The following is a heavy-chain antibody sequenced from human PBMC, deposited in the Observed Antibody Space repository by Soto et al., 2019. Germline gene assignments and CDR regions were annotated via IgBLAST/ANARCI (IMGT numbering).Heavy chain of an antibody. CDR3: ARSRPRGSSRGGGYYGMGF. Sequence: QVQLVQSGAEVKKPGASVKVSCKASGYTFTSYAMHWVRQAPGQRLEWMGWINAGNGNTKYSQKFQGRVTITRDTPGDTANRGVGGRGSEDRAVYSCARSRPRGSSRGGGYYGMGFWGHGPTVTVAS. V-gene: IGHV1-3*01. D-gene: IGHD6-6*01. J-gene: IGHJ6*02. CDR2: INAGNGNT. CDR1: GYTFTSYA.